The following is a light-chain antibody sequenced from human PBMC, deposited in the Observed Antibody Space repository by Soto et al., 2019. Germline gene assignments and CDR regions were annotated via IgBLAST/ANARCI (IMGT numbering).Light chain of an antibody. Sequence: QSALTQPASVSGSPGQSITISCTGTSSDVGGYNYVSWYQQHPGKAPKLMIYDVSNRPSGVSNRFSGSKSGNTASLTIAGLEAEDEADYYCSSYTSSNPLKVFGGGTQLTVL. CDR1: SSDVGGYNY. J-gene: IGLJ2*01. V-gene: IGLV2-14*01. CDR3: SSYTSSNPLKV. CDR2: DVS.